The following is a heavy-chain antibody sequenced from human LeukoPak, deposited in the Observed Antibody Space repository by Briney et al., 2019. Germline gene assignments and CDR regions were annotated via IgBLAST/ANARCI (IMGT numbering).Heavy chain of an antibody. CDR1: GFTFSSYT. CDR3: AKLDLLEWPDAFDI. CDR2: ISGSNSYI. D-gene: IGHD3-3*01. Sequence: GGSLRLSCAASGFTFSSYTMHWIRQAPGKGLEWVSSISGSNSYIFYADSVKGRFTVSRDNAKDSLYLQMNSLRAEDTAVYYCAKLDLLEWPDAFDIWGQGTMVTVSS. V-gene: IGHV3-21*01. J-gene: IGHJ3*02.